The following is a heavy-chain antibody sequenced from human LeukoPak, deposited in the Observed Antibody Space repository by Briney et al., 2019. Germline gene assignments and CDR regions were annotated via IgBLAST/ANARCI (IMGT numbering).Heavy chain of an antibody. D-gene: IGHD2-2*02. CDR1: GFTFDDYA. CDR2: ISWNSGRI. Sequence: PGGSLRLSCAVSGFTFDDYAMHWVRQAPGKGLEWVSGISWNSGRIAYADSVKGRFTISRDNAKNSLYLQINSLRAEDTALYYCAKDINADIVVVPAAIPPTRLYGMDVWGQGTTVTVSS. V-gene: IGHV3-9*01. CDR3: AKDINADIVVVPAAIPPTRLYGMDV. J-gene: IGHJ6*02.